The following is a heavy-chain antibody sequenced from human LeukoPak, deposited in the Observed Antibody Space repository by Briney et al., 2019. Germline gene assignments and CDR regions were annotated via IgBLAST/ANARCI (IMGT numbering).Heavy chain of an antibody. CDR3: ARGGTNCSGGSCPLNWFDP. CDR2: IIPILGIA. Sequence: SVKVSCKASGGTFSSYAISWVRQAPGQGLEWMGRIIPILGIANYAQKFQGRVTITADKSTSTAYMELSSLRSDDTAVYYCARGGTNCSGGSCPLNWFDPWGQGTLSPSPQ. D-gene: IGHD2-15*01. CDR1: GGTFSSYA. V-gene: IGHV1-69*04. J-gene: IGHJ5*02.